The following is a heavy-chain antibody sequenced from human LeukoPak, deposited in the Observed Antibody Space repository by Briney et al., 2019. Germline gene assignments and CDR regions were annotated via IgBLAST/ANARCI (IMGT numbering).Heavy chain of an antibody. CDR2: INHSGST. D-gene: IGHD6-6*01. Sequence: SETLSLTCAVYGGSFSGYYWGWIRQPPGKGLEWIGEINHSGSTNYNPSLKSRVTISVDTSKNQFSLRLSSVTAADTAVYYCAREYSTSSTAFDIWGQGTMVSVSS. CDR3: AREYSTSSTAFDI. V-gene: IGHV4-34*01. J-gene: IGHJ3*02. CDR1: GGSFSGYY.